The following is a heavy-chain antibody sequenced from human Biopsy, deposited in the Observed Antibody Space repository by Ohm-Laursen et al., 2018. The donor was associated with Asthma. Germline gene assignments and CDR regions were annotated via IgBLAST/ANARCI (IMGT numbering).Heavy chain of an antibody. D-gene: IGHD6-19*01. V-gene: IGHV3-53*01. J-gene: IGHJ4*02. CDR2: IYSGGTS. Sequence: SLRLSCSATGFTVSRDYMFWVRQAPGKGLEWVSVIYSGGTSHTADSLMGRFTISRNYSKNTLQLQMHSLRAEDTAVYYCARGDTSGWSQYYFDYWGQGTLVTVSS. CDR3: ARGDTSGWSQYYFDY. CDR1: GFTVSRDY.